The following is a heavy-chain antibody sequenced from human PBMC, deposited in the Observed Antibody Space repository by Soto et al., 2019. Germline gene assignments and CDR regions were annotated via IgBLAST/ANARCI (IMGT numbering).Heavy chain of an antibody. CDR1: GGSISSGDYS. V-gene: IGHV4-30-2*01. J-gene: IGHJ1*01. D-gene: IGHD1-26*01. Sequence: SETLSVTCAVSGGSISSGDYSWNWIRQPPGKGLEWIGYIYHSGSTYYNSSLKSRVTISVDRSKNQFSLKLSSVTAADTAVYYCARGLGATTGHFQDWGQGNLVIVSS. CDR3: ARGLGATTGHFQD. CDR2: IYHSGST.